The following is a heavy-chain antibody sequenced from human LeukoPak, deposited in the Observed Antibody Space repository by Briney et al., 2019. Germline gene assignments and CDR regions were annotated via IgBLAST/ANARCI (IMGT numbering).Heavy chain of an antibody. D-gene: IGHD3-3*01. CDR1: GYTFTGYY. V-gene: IGHV1-2*02. Sequence: ASVKVSCKASGYTFTGYYMHWVRQAPGQGLEWMGWINPNSGGTNYAQKFQGRVTMTRDTSISTAYMELSRLRSDDTAVYYCARNLEPTRGWFDPWGQRTLVTVSS. CDR3: ARNLEPTRGWFDP. J-gene: IGHJ5*02. CDR2: INPNSGGT.